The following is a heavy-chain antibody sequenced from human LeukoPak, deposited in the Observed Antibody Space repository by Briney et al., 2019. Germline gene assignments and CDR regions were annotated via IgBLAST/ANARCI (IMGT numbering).Heavy chain of an antibody. D-gene: IGHD6-13*01. CDR3: ARGGSTSSWFWND. CDR1: GFTFSTKW. CDR2: IKPDGSER. Sequence: GGSLRLSCSASGFTFSTKWMTWVRQAPGKGLEWVANIKPDGSERFYVDSVKGRFTISRDNARNSLYLQMNSLRAEDMAVYYCARGGSTSSWFWNDWGQGTLVTVSS. J-gene: IGHJ4*02. V-gene: IGHV3-7*01.